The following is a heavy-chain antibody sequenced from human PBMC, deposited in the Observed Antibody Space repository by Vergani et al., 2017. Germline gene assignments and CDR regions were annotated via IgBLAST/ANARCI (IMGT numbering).Heavy chain of an antibody. V-gene: IGHV1-3*01. CDR3: ARGLARSYNWNPVEQDYYYYGMDV. D-gene: IGHD1-20*01. CDR2: INAGNGNT. J-gene: IGHJ6*02. CDR1: GYTFTSYA. Sequence: QVQLVQSGAEVKKPGASVKVSCKASGYTFTSYAMHWVRQAPGQRLEWMGWINAGNGNTKYSQKFQGRVTITRDTSASTAYMGLSSLRAEDTAVYYCARGLARSYNWNPVEQDYYYYGMDVWGQGTTVTVSS.